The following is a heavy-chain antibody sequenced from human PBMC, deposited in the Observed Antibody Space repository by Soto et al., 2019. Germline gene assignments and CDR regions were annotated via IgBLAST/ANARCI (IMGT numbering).Heavy chain of an antibody. CDR3: AKDGTPRYGSSPWGWFDP. D-gene: IGHD3-10*01. Sequence: PGGSLRLSCAASGFTFSSYGMHWVRQAPGKGLEWVAVISYDGSNKYYADSVKGRFTISRDNSKNTLYLQMNSLRAEDTAVYYCAKDGTPRYGSSPWGWFDPWGQGTLVTVSS. V-gene: IGHV3-30*18. CDR2: ISYDGSNK. J-gene: IGHJ5*02. CDR1: GFTFSSYG.